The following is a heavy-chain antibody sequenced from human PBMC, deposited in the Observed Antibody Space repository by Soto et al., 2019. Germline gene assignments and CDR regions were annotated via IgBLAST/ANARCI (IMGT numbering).Heavy chain of an antibody. CDR1: GYTSTSYA. D-gene: IGHD2-21*02. CDR2: INAGNGST. J-gene: IGHJ4*02. CDR3: AKEPFVVVTAPSYFDY. V-gene: IGHV1-3*01. Sequence: ASVKVSCKASGYTSTSYAMHWVRQAPGQRLEWMGWINAGNGSTYYADSVKGRFTISRDNSKNTLYLQMNSLRAEDTAVYYCAKEPFVVVTAPSYFDYWGQGTLVTVSS.